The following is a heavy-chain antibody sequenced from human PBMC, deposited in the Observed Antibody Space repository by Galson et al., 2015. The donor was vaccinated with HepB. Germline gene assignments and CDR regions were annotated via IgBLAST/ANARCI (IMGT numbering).Heavy chain of an antibody. CDR3: ATFLEMTTVQY. Sequence: SLRLSCAASGFTFRNAWMSWVRQAPGKGLEWVGRIKKKSEGGTTDYAAPVKGRFTISRDDSKNTLYLEMNSLKNEDTALYYCATFLEMTTVQYWGQGTLVTGSS. D-gene: IGHD4-11*01. CDR2: IKKKSEGGTT. J-gene: IGHJ4*02. CDR1: GFTFRNAW. V-gene: IGHV3-15*01.